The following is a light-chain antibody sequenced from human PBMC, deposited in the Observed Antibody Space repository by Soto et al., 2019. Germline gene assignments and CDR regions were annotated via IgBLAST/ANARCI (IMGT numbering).Light chain of an antibody. CDR3: QTWGTGIRGV. CDR2: LNSDGSH. V-gene: IGLV4-69*01. CDR1: SGHSSYA. Sequence: QPVLTQSPSASASLGASVKLTCTLSSGHSSYAIAWHQQQPEKGPRYLMKLNSDGSHSKGDGIPDRFSGSSSGAERYLTISGLPSEDEADYYCQTWGTGIRGVFGGGTKVTVL. J-gene: IGLJ3*02.